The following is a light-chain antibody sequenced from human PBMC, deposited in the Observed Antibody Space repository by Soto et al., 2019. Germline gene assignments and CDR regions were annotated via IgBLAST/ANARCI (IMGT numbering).Light chain of an antibody. Sequence: IVMTQSPATLSESPGERVTLSCRASQGIGITLAWYQQKPGQPPRLLIYGASTRATGIPARFSGSGSGTELPLTISSLQSEDSAVYYCQRYNDWPLTFGGGTKVEIK. CDR3: QRYNDWPLT. CDR2: GAS. CDR1: QGIGIT. V-gene: IGKV3-15*01. J-gene: IGKJ4*01.